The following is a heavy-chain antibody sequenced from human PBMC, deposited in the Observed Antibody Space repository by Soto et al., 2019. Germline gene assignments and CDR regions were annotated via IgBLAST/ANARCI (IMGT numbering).Heavy chain of an antibody. J-gene: IGHJ6*02. CDR2: ISSGGGSP. CDR3: AKGDGRIVPRHCDV. V-gene: IGHV3-23*01. D-gene: IGHD6-6*01. Sequence: GGSLRLSCAASGFTFSSYAMNWVRQAPGKGLEWVSAISSGGGSPYYADSVKGRFTISRDNSKNTLYLQMSDLRAEDTAVYFCAKGDGRIVPRHCDVWGQGTTVTVSS. CDR1: GFTFSSYA.